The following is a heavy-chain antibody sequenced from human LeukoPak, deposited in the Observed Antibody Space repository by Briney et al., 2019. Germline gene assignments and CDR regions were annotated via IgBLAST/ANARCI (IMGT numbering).Heavy chain of an antibody. V-gene: IGHV3-30-3*01. CDR2: ISYDGSNK. CDR3: AREIFLEWLTCFDY. CDR1: GFTFSSYA. Sequence: GGSMRLSCAASGFTFSSYAMHWVRQAPGKGLEWMAVISYDGSNKYYADSVKGRFTISRDNSKNTLYLQMNSLRAEDTAVYYCAREIFLEWLTCFDYWGQGTLVTVSS. J-gene: IGHJ4*02. D-gene: IGHD3-3*01.